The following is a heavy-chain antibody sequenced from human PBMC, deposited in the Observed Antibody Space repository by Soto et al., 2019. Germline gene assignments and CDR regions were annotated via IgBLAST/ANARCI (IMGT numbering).Heavy chain of an antibody. CDR3: ARVPARLGAFDI. CDR1: GCSISSYY. D-gene: IGHD2-2*01. J-gene: IGHJ3*02. Sequence: SETLYLTCTVSGCSISSYYWGWIRPPAGKGLEWIGRIYTSGSTNYNPSLKSRVTMSVDTSKNQFSLKLSSVTAADTAVYYCARVPARLGAFDIWGQGTIVNVSS. V-gene: IGHV4-4*07. CDR2: IYTSGST.